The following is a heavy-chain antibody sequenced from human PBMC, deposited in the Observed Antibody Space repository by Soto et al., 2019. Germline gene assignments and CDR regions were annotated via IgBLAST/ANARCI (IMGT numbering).Heavy chain of an antibody. J-gene: IGHJ6*02. V-gene: IGHV3-21*01. CDR2: ISLSGSQI. CDR3: ARVISCGGGTCSSVHQYYGMDV. CDR1: GLMYSSYS. Sequence: EVQLVESGGGLVKPGGSVRLSCVASGLMYSSYSMSWVRQAPGKGLEWVAFISLSGSQINYAASGDGRFTISRDNAKNALYLQMNTVRVEDTAIYYCARVISCGGGTCSSVHQYYGMDVWGPGTTVTVSS. D-gene: IGHD2-21*01.